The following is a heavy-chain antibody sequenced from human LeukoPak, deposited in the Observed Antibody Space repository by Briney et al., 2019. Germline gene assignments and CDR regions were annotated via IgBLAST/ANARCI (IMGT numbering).Heavy chain of an antibody. V-gene: IGHV1-8*03. D-gene: IGHD4-17*01. J-gene: IGHJ4*02. CDR3: ARVRQDGDYYFDY. Sequence: PGASVKVSCKASGYSFTAYYMHWVRQAPGQGLEWMGWMNPNSGNTGYAQKFQGRVTITRNTSISTAYMELSSLRSEDTAVYYCARVRQDGDYYFDYWGQGTLVTASS. CDR1: GYSFTAYY. CDR2: MNPNSGNT.